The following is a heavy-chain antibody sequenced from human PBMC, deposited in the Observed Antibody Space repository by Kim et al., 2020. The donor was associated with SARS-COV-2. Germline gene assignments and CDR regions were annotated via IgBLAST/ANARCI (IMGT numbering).Heavy chain of an antibody. CDR2: IWYDGSNK. CDR3: AREEVAAAGTSFDY. J-gene: IGHJ4*02. V-gene: IGHV3-33*01. CDR1: GFTFSSYG. Sequence: RGSLRLSCAASGFTFSSYGMHWVRQAPGKGLEWVAVIWYDGSNKYYADSVKGRFTISRDNSKNTLYLQMNSLRAEDTAVYYCAREEVAAAGTSFDYWGQGTLVTVSS. D-gene: IGHD6-13*01.